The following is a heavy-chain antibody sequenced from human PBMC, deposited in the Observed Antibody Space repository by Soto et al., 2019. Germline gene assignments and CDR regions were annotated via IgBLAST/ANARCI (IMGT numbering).Heavy chain of an antibody. Sequence: QVQLVQSGAEVKKPGSSVKVSCKAAGGSFASYAITWLRQAPGQGLEWMGGIIPLFNTTTYAQKFQDRVTITADEATNTAYMQLSSLRSEDTAVYYCAREYSYGSGTYFEYWGQGTLVIVSS. V-gene: IGHV1-69*01. D-gene: IGHD3-10*01. CDR1: GGSFASYA. CDR3: AREYSYGSGTYFEY. J-gene: IGHJ4*02. CDR2: IIPLFNTT.